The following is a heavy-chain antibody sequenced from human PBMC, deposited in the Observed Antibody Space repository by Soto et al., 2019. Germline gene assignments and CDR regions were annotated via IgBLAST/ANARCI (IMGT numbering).Heavy chain of an antibody. CDR1: GYTFTSYG. CDR2: SNAGKGNR. CDR3: ARGEGIAGD. D-gene: IGHD6-13*01. Sequence: QGQLVQSGAEVKKPGASVKVSCKASGYTFTSYGMHWVRQAPGQRLEWMGWSNAGKGNRKYSQKFQGRVTITRDTSASTAYLELSSLRSEDTAVYYCARGEGIAGDWGQGTLVTVSS. V-gene: IGHV1-3*01. J-gene: IGHJ4*02.